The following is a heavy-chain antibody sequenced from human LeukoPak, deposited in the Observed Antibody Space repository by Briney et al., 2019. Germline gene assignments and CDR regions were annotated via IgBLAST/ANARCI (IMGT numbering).Heavy chain of an antibody. J-gene: IGHJ3*02. CDR3: AGQLLRTDAFDI. CDR2: IYYSGST. Sequence: SETLSLTCTVSGGSISSYYWSWIRQPPGKGLEWIGYIYYSGSTNYNPSLKSRVTISVDTSKNQFSLKLSSVTAADTAVYYCAGQLLRTDAFDIWGQGTMVTVSS. CDR1: GGSISSYY. V-gene: IGHV4-59*08. D-gene: IGHD3-10*01.